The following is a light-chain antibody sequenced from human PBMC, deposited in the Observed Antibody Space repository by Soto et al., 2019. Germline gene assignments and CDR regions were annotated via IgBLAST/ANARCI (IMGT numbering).Light chain of an antibody. Sequence: IQMTQSPSSLSASVGDRVTITCRASQSITGYLNWYQQKPGKVPKLLIYAASTLQSGVPSRFSGSGSGTDFTLTLSSLQAEDSATYYCQQSFIAPWTFGQGTRWIS. V-gene: IGKV1-39*01. CDR1: QSITGY. CDR3: QQSFIAPWT. CDR2: AAS. J-gene: IGKJ1*01.